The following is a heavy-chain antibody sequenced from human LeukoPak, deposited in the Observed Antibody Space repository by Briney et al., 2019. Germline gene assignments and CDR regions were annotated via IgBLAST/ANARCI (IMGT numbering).Heavy chain of an antibody. V-gene: IGHV1-69*04. Sequence: ASVKVSCKASGGTFSSYAISWVRQAPGQGLEWMGRIIPTLGIANYAQKFQGRVTITADKSTSTAYMELSSLRSEDTAVYYCAREPTPDYGDYGRAFDYWGQGTLVTVSS. CDR1: GGTFSSYA. J-gene: IGHJ4*02. CDR2: IIPTLGIA. CDR3: AREPTPDYGDYGRAFDY. D-gene: IGHD4-17*01.